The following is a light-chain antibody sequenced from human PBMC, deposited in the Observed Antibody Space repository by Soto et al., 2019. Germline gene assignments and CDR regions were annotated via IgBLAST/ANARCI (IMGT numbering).Light chain of an antibody. CDR2: DNS. CDR3: QSYVNSLRRV. V-gene: IGLV1-40*01. CDR1: SSNIGAGFD. Sequence: QSVLTQPPSVSGAPGQRVTISCTGNSSNIGAGFDVHWYQQLPGTAPKLLIYDNSNRPSGVPDQLSGSKSGTSASLAITGLQADDEADYYCQSYVNSLRRVFGTGTKVTVL. J-gene: IGLJ1*01.